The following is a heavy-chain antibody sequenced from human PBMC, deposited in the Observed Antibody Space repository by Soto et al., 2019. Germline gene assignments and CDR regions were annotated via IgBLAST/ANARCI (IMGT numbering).Heavy chain of an antibody. Sequence: QLQLQESGPGLVKPSETLSLTCSVFGGSIRSTRYYWGWVRQPPGKGLEWLGSIYYTGATQYNPSLEARVPMSVDTSMNQFSLKLRFVTAADSAIYYCAREDRDDKRGPGNWGQGTLVTVSS. CDR3: AREDRDDKRGPGN. V-gene: IGHV4-39*02. D-gene: IGHD5-12*01. CDR1: GGSIRSTRYY. J-gene: IGHJ1*01. CDR2: IYYTGAT.